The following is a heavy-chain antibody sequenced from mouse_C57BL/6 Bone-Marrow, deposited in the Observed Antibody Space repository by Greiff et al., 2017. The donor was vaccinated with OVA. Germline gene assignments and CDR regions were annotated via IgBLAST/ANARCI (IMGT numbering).Heavy chain of an antibody. J-gene: IGHJ4*01. CDR2: ISSGSSTI. CDR1: GFTFSDYG. CDR3: ARRGLYAMDY. V-gene: IGHV5-17*01. Sequence: EVKLVESGGGLVKPGGSLKLSCAASGFTFSDYGMHWVRQAPETGLEWVAYISSGSSTIYYADTVKGRFTISRDNAKNTLSLTMTRFRAEDTAMYSCARRGLYAMDYWGQGTSGTVSS.